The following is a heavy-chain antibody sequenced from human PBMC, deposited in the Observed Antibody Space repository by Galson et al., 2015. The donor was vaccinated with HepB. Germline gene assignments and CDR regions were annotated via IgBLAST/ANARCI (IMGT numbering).Heavy chain of an antibody. D-gene: IGHD2-15*01. CDR3: ARVPRYCSGGSCSIPAAFDI. Sequence: SVKVSCKASGGTFSSYAISWVRQAPGQGLEWMGGIIPIFGTANYAQKFQGRVTITADESTSTAYMELSSLRSEDTAVYYCARVPRYCSGGSCSIPAAFDIWGQGTMVTVSS. CDR2: IIPIFGTA. V-gene: IGHV1-69*13. J-gene: IGHJ3*02. CDR1: GGTFSSYA.